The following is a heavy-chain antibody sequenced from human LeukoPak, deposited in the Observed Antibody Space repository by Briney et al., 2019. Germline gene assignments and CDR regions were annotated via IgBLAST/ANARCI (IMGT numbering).Heavy chain of an antibody. CDR2: INHSGST. V-gene: IGHV4-34*01. Sequence: SETLSLTCAVYGGSFSGYYWSWIRQPPGKGLEWIGEINHSGSTNYNPSLKSRVTISVDTSKNQFSLKLSSVTAADTAVYYCASQLFWSGYYKEWGQGTLVTVSS. CDR3: ASQLFWSGYYKE. J-gene: IGHJ4*02. D-gene: IGHD3-3*01. CDR1: GGSFSGYY.